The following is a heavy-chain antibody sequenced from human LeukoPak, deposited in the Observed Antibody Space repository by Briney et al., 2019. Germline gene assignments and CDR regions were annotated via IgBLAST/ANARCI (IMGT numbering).Heavy chain of an antibody. Sequence: GASVKVSCKASGYTFTSYGISWVRQAPGQGLEWMGWINPNSGGTNYAQKFQGRVTMTRDTSISTAYMELSRLRSDDTAVYYGATAVNDYVWGSYPFPASEGFYFDYWGQGNLATVSS. CDR1: GYTFTSYG. D-gene: IGHD3-16*01. J-gene: IGHJ4*02. V-gene: IGHV1-2*02. CDR3: ATAVNDYVWGSYPFPASEGFYFDY. CDR2: INPNSGGT.